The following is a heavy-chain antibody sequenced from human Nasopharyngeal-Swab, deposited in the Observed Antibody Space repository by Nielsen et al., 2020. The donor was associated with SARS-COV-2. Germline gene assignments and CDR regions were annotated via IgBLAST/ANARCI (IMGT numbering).Heavy chain of an antibody. J-gene: IGHJ6*02. D-gene: IGHD1-20*01. CDR2: IDPSDSYT. V-gene: IGHV5-10-1*01. Sequence: VRQMPGKGLARVGRIDPSDSYTNYSPSFQGHVTISADKSISTAYLQRSSLKASDTAMYYCARLSITGTPEGHYYYGMDVWGQGTTVTVSS. CDR3: ARLSITGTPEGHYYYGMDV.